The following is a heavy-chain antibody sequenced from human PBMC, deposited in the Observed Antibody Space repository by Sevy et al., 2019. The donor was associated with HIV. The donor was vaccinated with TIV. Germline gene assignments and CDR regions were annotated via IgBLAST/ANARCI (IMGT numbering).Heavy chain of an antibody. CDR1: GFTFNNAW. CDR3: ATAPGYYDSAPFDY. CDR2: IKSNIDGETT. V-gene: IGHV3-15*01. J-gene: IGHJ4*02. D-gene: IGHD3-22*01. Sequence: GGSLRLSCAVSGFTFNNAWMNWVRQAPGTGLQWVGLIKSNIDGETTDYAAPVKGRFTISRDDSRNTLYLQMNNLKIEDTAVYYCATAPGYYDSAPFDYWGPGTLVTVSS.